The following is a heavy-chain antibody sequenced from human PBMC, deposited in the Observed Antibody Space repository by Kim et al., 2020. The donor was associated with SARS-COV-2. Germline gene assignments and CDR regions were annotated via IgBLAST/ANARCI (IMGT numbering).Heavy chain of an antibody. Sequence: ASVKVSCKVSGYTLTELSMHWVRQAPGKGLEWMGGFDPEDGETIYAQKFQGRVTITEDTSTDTAYMELSSLRSEDTAVYYCATAPVLISRRRDWFDPWGQGTLVTVSS. D-gene: IGHD6-19*01. CDR2: FDPEDGET. V-gene: IGHV1-24*01. J-gene: IGHJ5*02. CDR3: ATAPVLISRRRDWFDP. CDR1: GYTLTELS.